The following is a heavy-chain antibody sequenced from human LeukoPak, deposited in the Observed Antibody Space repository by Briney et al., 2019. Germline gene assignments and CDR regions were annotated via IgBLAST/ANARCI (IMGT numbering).Heavy chain of an antibody. J-gene: IGHJ4*02. CDR3: AKDSGGYTYVFDY. D-gene: IGHD5-18*01. CDR2: ISYDGSNK. Sequence: GRSPRLSCAASGFTFSSYAMHWVRQAPGKGLEWVAVISYDGSNKYYADSVKGRFTISRDNSKNTLYLQMNSLRAEDTAVYYCAKDSGGYTYVFDYWGQGTLVTVSS. CDR1: GFTFSSYA. V-gene: IGHV3-30*18.